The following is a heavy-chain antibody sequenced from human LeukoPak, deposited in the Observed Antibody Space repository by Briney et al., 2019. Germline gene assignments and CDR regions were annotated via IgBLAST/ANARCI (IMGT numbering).Heavy chain of an antibody. CDR3: ATTLHSGYYERY. J-gene: IGHJ4*02. V-gene: IGHV3-23*01. Sequence: GGSLRLSCAASGFTFSSSAMSWVRQAPGKGLEWVSGIGGSGAGTYYAVSVKGRFTISRDNSKNTQHLQMNSLRAEDTAVYYFATTLHSGYYERYWGQGTLVTVSS. CDR2: IGGSGAGT. CDR1: GFTFSSSA. D-gene: IGHD3-22*01.